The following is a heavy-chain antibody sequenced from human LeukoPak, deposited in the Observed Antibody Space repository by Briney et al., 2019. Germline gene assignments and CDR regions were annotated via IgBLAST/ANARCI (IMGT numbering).Heavy chain of an antibody. V-gene: IGHV3-30*18. J-gene: IGHJ4*02. CDR1: GFTFSSYG. D-gene: IGHD3-10*01. Sequence: GGSLRLSCAASGFTFSSYGMHWVRQAPGKGLEWVAVISYDGSNKYYADSVKGRFTISRDNSKNTLYLQMNSLRAEDTAVYYCAKDLLLWFGEFTFDYWGQGTLATVSS. CDR2: ISYDGSNK. CDR3: AKDLLLWFGEFTFDY.